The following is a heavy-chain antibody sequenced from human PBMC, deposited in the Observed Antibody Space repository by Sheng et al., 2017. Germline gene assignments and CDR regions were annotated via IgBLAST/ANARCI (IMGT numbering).Heavy chain of an antibody. V-gene: IGHV3-33*08. J-gene: IGHJ2*01. D-gene: IGHD3-10*01. CDR2: IWYDGSDE. CDR3: ARDRWFGNMNKGFFDL. Sequence: VQLVESGGGLVKPGGSRRDSPVQPLDSPSVAIACTGSARLQARGVEWVAVIWYDGSDEYHADSVKGRFTISRDNSKNTVYLQMNSLRVEDTAVYFCARDRWFGNMNKGFFDLWGRGTLVTVSS. CDR1: DSPSVAIA.